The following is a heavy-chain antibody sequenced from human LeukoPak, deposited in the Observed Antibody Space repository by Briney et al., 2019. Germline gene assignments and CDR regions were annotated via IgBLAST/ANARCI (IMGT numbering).Heavy chain of an antibody. CDR3: ARDRWRYCSSTSCSHNWFDP. CDR1: GCTFSSYI. J-gene: IGHJ5*02. V-gene: IGHV3-21*01. D-gene: IGHD2-2*01. CDR2: ISSSSSYI. Sequence: GGSLRLSCAASGCTFSSYIMNWVRQAPGKGLEWVSSISSSSSYIYYADSVKGRFTISRDNAKNSLYLQMNSLRAEDTAVYYCARDRWRYCSSTSCSHNWFDPWGQGTLVTVSS.